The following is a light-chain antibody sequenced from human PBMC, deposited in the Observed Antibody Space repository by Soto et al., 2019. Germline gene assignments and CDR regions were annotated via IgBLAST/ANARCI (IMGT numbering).Light chain of an antibody. Sequence: DIQMTQSPSCLSASVGDRVTITCRASQSISSYLNWYQQKPGKAPKLLIYAASSLQSGVPSRFSGSGSGTDFTLTISSLQPEDFATYYCQQSYSTPYTFGQGTKQEIK. CDR3: QQSYSTPYT. V-gene: IGKV1-39*01. CDR1: QSISSY. CDR2: AAS. J-gene: IGKJ2*01.